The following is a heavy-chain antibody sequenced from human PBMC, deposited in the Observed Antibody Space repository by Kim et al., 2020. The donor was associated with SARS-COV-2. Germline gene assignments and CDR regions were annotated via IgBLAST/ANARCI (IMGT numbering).Heavy chain of an antibody. Sequence: GGSLRLSCAASGFTFSSHWMHWVRQAPGKGLVWVSRINSDGSSISYADSVKGRFTISRDNAKKTLYLQMNSLRAEDTAEYYCARRQFSGGWYYFDYWGQGTLITVSS. CDR1: GFTFSSHW. V-gene: IGHV3-74*01. CDR3: ARRQFSGGWYYFDY. J-gene: IGHJ4*02. D-gene: IGHD6-19*01. CDR2: INSDGSSI.